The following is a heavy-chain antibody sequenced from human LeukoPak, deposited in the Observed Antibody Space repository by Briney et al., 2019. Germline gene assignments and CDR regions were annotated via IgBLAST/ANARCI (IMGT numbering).Heavy chain of an antibody. D-gene: IGHD2-8*01. CDR3: AREEYCTNGVCYTLDY. J-gene: IGHJ4*02. CDR2: IIAYNGNT. V-gene: IGHV1-18*01. CDR1: GYTFTSYG. Sequence: ASVKVSCKASGYTFTSYGISWVRQAPGQGLEWMGWIIAYNGNTNYAQKLQGRVTMTTDTSTSTAYMELRSLRSDDTAVYYCAREEYCTNGVCYTLDYWGQGTLVTVSS.